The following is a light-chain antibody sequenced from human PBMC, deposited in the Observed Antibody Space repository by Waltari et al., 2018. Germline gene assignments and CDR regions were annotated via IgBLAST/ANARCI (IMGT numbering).Light chain of an antibody. J-gene: IGLJ3*02. CDR2: DDN. V-gene: IGLV1-44*01. CDR3: AARDDSLNVWV. CDR1: PSNIGNNP. Sequence: QSVLTQPPSVSGTPGQRVTISCSGSPSNIGNNPVNWYQQFPGTAPKVLIYDDNQRPRGVPDRFSVSKSGPSASLVISGLQSDDEADYYCAARDDSLNVWVFGGGTKVTVL.